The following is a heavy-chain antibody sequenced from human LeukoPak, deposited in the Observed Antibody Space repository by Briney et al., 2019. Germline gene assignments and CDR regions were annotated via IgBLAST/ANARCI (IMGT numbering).Heavy chain of an antibody. J-gene: IGHJ6*03. Sequence: SETLSLTCTVSGGSISSYYWSWIRQPAGKGLEWIGRIYTSGSTNYNPSLKSRVTMSVDTSKNQFSLKLSSVTAADTAVYYCARTEYSNYAYYYYYMDVWGKGTTVTVSS. CDR1: GGSISSYY. D-gene: IGHD4-11*01. CDR2: IYTSGST. CDR3: ARTEYSNYAYYYYYMDV. V-gene: IGHV4-4*07.